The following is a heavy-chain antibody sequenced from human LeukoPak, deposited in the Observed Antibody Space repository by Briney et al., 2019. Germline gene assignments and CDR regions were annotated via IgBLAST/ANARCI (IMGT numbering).Heavy chain of an antibody. CDR3: ARGAVAHYDY. D-gene: IGHD6-19*01. Sequence: SQTLSLTCAISGDSVSSNNAAWNWIRQSPSRGLEWLGRTYYRSQWYTNYAVSVKSRITINSDTSKNQFSLQLSSVTPEDTAVYYCARGAVAHYDYWGQGTLVTVSS. CDR1: GDSVSSNNAA. CDR2: TYYRSQWYT. V-gene: IGHV6-1*01. J-gene: IGHJ4*02.